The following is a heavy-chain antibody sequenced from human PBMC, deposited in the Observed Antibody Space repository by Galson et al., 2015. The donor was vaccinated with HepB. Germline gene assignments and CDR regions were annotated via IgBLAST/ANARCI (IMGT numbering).Heavy chain of an antibody. CDR1: GFTFSYYA. CDR2: ISYDGSKI. Sequence: SLRLSCAASGFTFSYYAMHWVRQAPDKGLEWVAVISYDGSKIYNTDSVKGRFNISRDNSKNTLYLHMNRLRAEDTAVYYCARGGYCSRTSCYGSADYWGQGTLVTVSS. CDR3: ARGGYCSRTSCYGSADY. D-gene: IGHD2-2*01. V-gene: IGHV3-30-3*01. J-gene: IGHJ4*02.